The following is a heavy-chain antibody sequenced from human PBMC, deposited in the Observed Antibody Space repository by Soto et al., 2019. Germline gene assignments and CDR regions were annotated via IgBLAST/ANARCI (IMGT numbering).Heavy chain of an antibody. J-gene: IGHJ6*02. V-gene: IGHV4-4*02. CDR3: ARVRFLEWLPHYYYGMDV. CDR1: GGSICSSNW. D-gene: IGHD3-3*01. Sequence: PSETLSLTCAVSGGSICSSNWWSWVRQPPGKGLEWIGEIYHSGSTNYNPSLKSRVTISVDKSKNQFSLKLSSVTAADTAVYYCARVRFLEWLPHYYYGMDVWGQGTTVTVSS. CDR2: IYHSGST.